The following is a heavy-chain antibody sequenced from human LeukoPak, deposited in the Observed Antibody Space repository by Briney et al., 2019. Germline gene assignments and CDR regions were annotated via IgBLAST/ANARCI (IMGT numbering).Heavy chain of an antibody. V-gene: IGHV5-10-1*01. CDR1: GYTFTSSW. Sequence: GESLKISCKGSGYTFTSSWIGWVRQMPGKGLDWMGRIDPSDSQTNYNPSFQGHVTISVDRSISTAYLQWTSLKALDTAIYYCASRNRDKAISLDLWGRGTVVTVSS. D-gene: IGHD5-24*01. CDR3: ASRNRDKAISLDL. CDR2: IDPSDSQT. J-gene: IGHJ2*01.